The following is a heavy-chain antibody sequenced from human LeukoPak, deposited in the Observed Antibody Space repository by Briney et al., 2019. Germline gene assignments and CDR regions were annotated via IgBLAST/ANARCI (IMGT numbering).Heavy chain of an antibody. J-gene: IGHJ6*02. CDR3: ARSIGLTGGGVDV. CDR1: GFTFSSYA. V-gene: IGHV3-23*01. CDR2: ISGSGGST. D-gene: IGHD3-9*01. Sequence: GGSLRLSCAASGFTFSSYAMSWVRQAPGKGLEWVSAISGSGGSTYYADSVKGRFTISRDNAKKTLYLQMNRLRAEDTAVYYCARSIGLTGGGVDVWGQGTTVTVSS.